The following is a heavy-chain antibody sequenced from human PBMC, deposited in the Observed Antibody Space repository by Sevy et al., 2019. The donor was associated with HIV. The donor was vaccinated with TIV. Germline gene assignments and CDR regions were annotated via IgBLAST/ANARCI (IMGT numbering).Heavy chain of an antibody. J-gene: IGHJ6*02. Sequence: AGSLRLSCAASGFPFSNYAMSWIRQAPGKELEWVSTLIGGGSRTYYADSVTGRFTISRDNSKNTLYLQMNSLRADDTAIYYCAKRRVQSGLSGGGASYGWDVCGHGTTVTVSS. CDR1: GFPFSNYA. V-gene: IGHV3-23*01. CDR2: LIGGGSRT. D-gene: IGHD2-8*02. CDR3: AKRRVQSGLSGGGASYGWDV.